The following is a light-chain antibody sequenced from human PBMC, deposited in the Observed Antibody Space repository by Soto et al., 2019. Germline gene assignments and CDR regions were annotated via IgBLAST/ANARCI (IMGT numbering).Light chain of an antibody. CDR1: SSNIGSNT. V-gene: IGLV1-44*01. CDR2: SNN. CDR3: AAWDDSLNGL. J-gene: IGLJ2*01. Sequence: QSVLTQPPSASGTPGQRVTISCSGSSSNIGSNTVNWYQQLPGTAPKLLIYSNNQRPSGVPDRFSDSKSGTSASLAISGLQSEDEADYYCAAWDDSLNGLFGGGIKLTVL.